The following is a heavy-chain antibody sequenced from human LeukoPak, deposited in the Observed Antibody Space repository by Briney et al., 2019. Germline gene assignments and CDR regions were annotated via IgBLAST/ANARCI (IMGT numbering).Heavy chain of an antibody. CDR2: ISYDGSNK. Sequence: GGSLRLSCAASGFTFSSYGMHWVRQAPGKGLEWVAVISYDGSNKYYADSVKGRFTISRDNSKNTLYLQMNSLRAEDTAVYYCAKASTNSYGYFDYWGQGTLVTVSS. V-gene: IGHV3-30*18. CDR1: GFTFSSYG. J-gene: IGHJ4*02. D-gene: IGHD5-18*01. CDR3: AKASTNSYGYFDY.